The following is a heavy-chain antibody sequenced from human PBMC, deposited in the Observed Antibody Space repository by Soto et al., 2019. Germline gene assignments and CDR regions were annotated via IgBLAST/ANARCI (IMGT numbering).Heavy chain of an antibody. CDR2: IKYDATST. V-gene: IGHV3-74*01. Sequence: GSLRLSCAASGFPFNKYWIHWVRQAPGTGLVWVSRIKYDATSTNYADSVKGRFSISRDNAQNTVHLQMSSLRGDDTAVYYCVRGALGSYYFDYWGQGTLVTVSS. J-gene: IGHJ4*02. CDR3: VRGALGSYYFDY. D-gene: IGHD3-16*01. CDR1: GFPFNKYW.